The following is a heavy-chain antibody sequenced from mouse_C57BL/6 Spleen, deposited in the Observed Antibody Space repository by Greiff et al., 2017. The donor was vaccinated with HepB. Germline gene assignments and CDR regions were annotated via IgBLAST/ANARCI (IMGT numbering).Heavy chain of an antibody. D-gene: IGHD1-1*01. CDR2: INPNYGTT. V-gene: IGHV1-39*01. CDR1: GYSFTDYN. J-gene: IGHJ3*01. CDR3: ARGGENYGSSYGFAY. Sequence: EVKLQESGPELVKPGASVKISCKASGYSFTDYNMNWVKQSNGKSLEWIGVINPNYGTTSYNQKFKGKATLTVDQSSSTAYMQLNSLTSEDSAVYYCARGGENYGSSYGFAYWGQGTLVTVSA.